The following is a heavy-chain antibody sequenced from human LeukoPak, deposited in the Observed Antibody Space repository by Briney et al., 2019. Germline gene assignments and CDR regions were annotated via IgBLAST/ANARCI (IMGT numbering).Heavy chain of an antibody. Sequence: SETLPLTCTVSGGSVSSGSYYWGWIRQPPGKGLEWIGYIYYSGSTNYNPSLKSRVTISVDTSKNQFSLKLSSVTAADTAVYYCARARSGQIYYYYYGMDVWGKGTTVTVSS. J-gene: IGHJ6*04. CDR3: ARARSGQIYYYYYGMDV. CDR2: IYYSGST. V-gene: IGHV4-61*01. D-gene: IGHD5-12*01. CDR1: GGSVSSGSYY.